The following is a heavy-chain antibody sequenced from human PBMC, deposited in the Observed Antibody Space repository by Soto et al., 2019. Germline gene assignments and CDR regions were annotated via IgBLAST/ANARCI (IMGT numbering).Heavy chain of an antibody. D-gene: IGHD3-22*01. J-gene: IGHJ4*02. CDR3: AATPNPYDSSGYYFDY. V-gene: IGHV1-58*01. Sequence: SVKVSCKASGFTFTSSAVQWVRQARGQRLEWIGWIVVGSGKTNYAQKFQERVTITRDMSTSTAYMELSSLRSEDTAVYYCAATPNPYDSSGYYFDYWGQGTLVTVSS. CDR1: GFTFTSSA. CDR2: IVVGSGKT.